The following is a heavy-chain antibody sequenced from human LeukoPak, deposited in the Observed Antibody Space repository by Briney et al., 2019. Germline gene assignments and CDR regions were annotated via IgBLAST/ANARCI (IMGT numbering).Heavy chain of an antibody. J-gene: IGHJ5*02. CDR2: ISYDGSNK. CDR3: ARDHYDSIP. V-gene: IGHV3-30-3*01. Sequence: GGSLRLSCAASGFTFSSYAMHWVRQAPGKGLEWVAVISYDGSNKYCADSVKGRFTISRDNSKNTLYLQMNSLRAEDTAGYYCARDHYDSIPWGQGTLVTVSS. CDR1: GFTFSSYA. D-gene: IGHD3-22*01.